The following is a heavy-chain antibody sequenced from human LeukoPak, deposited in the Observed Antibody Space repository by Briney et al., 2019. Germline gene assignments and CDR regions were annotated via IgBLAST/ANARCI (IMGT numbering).Heavy chain of an antibody. CDR3: TPGYSSSYGFDY. CDR2: IKSKTDGGTT. J-gene: IGHJ4*02. V-gene: IGHV3-15*01. D-gene: IGHD6-13*01. Sequence: GGSLRLSCAASGFTFSNAWMSWVRQAPGKGLEWVGRIKSKTDGGTTDYAAPVKGRFAISRDDSKNTLYLQMNSLKTEDAAVYYSTPGYSSSYGFDYWGQGTLVTVSS. CDR1: GFTFSNAW.